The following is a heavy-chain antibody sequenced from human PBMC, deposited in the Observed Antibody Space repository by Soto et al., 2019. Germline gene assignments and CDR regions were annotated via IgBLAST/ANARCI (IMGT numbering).Heavy chain of an antibody. J-gene: IGHJ6*03. CDR3: AKSNFYYYYYMDV. CDR2: ISASGGST. Sequence: HPGGSLRLSCATSGFTSASYAMNWVRQAPGKGLEWVSGISASGGSTFYADSVKGRFTISTDKSTNTLYLQMNSLRAEDTAVYYCAKSNFYYYYYMDVWGKGTTVTVSS. CDR1: GFTSASYA. V-gene: IGHV3-23*01.